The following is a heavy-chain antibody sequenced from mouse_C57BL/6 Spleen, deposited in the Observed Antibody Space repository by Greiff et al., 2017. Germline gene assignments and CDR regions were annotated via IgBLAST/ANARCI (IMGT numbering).Heavy chain of an antibody. D-gene: IGHD1-1*01. CDR1: GFTFSDYG. Sequence: EVQRVESGGGLVKPGGSLKLSCAASGFTFSDYGMHWVRQAPEKGLEWVAYISSGSSTIYYADTVKGRFTISRDNAKNTLFLQMTSLRSEDTAMYYCARNLITTEYAMDYWGQGTSVTVSS. V-gene: IGHV5-17*01. CDR2: ISSGSSTI. J-gene: IGHJ4*01. CDR3: ARNLITTEYAMDY.